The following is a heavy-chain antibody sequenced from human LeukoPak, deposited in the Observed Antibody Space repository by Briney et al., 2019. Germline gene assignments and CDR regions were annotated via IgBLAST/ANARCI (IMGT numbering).Heavy chain of an antibody. V-gene: IGHV5-51*01. J-gene: IGHJ6*02. D-gene: IGHD6-6*01. CDR1: GYSFTSYW. CDR3: ARRGKVGFYSSSPQIYYYYGMDV. Sequence: GESLKISCKGSGYSFTSYWIGWVRQMPGKGLEWMGIIYPGDYDTRYSPSFQGQVTISADKSISTAYLQWSSLKASDTAMYYCARRGKVGFYSSSPQIYYYYGMDVWGQGTTVTVSS. CDR2: IYPGDYDT.